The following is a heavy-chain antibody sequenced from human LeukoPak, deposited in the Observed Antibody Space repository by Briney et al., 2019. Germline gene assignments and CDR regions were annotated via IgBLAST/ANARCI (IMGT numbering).Heavy chain of an antibody. CDR1: GFTFSSYW. J-gene: IGHJ6*02. D-gene: IGHD4-11*01. V-gene: IGHV3-74*01. CDR3: ATFNYQEYYYYGMDV. Sequence: PGGSLRLSCAASGFTFSSYWMHWVRQAPGKGLMWVSHINSDGSSTTYADSVKGRFTISRDNAKNTLYLQMNSLRAEDTAVYYCATFNYQEYYYYGMDVWGQGTTVTVSS. CDR2: INSDGSST.